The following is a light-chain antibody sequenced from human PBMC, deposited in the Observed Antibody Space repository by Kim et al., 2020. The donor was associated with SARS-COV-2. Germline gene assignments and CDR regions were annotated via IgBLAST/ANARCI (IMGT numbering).Light chain of an antibody. V-gene: IGKV4-1*01. CDR2: WAS. Sequence: ATVECKSSQSILYSSNNKNYLAWYQQKPGQPPKLLIYWASTRQSGVPDRFSGSGSGTDFTLTISSLQTEDVAIYYCQQYYTTPPYTFGQGTKLEI. CDR1: QSILYSSNNKNY. CDR3: QQYYTTPPYT. J-gene: IGKJ2*01.